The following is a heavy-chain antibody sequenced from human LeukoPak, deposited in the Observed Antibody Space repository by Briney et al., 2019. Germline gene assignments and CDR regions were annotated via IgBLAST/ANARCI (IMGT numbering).Heavy chain of an antibody. V-gene: IGHV3-23*01. J-gene: IGHJ4*02. CDR3: AKDARGILLWFGELLFYFDY. Sequence: GGSLRLSCAASGFTFSSYAMSWVRQAPGKGLEWVSAISGSGGSTYYADSVKGRFTISRDNSKNTLYLHMNSLRAEDTDVYYCAKDARGILLWFGELLFYFDYWGQGTLVTVSS. CDR2: ISGSGGST. CDR1: GFTFSSYA. D-gene: IGHD3-10*01.